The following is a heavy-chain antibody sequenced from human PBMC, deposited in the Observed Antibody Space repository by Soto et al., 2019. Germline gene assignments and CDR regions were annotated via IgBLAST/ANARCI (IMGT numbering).Heavy chain of an antibody. CDR3: ARDLKPPGIAAADYYYYYYGMDV. Sequence: GGSLRLSCAASGFTFSSYGMHWVRQAPGKGLEWVAVIWYDGSNKYYADSVKGRFTISRGNSKNTLYLQMNSLRAEDTAVYYCARDLKPPGIAAADYYYYYYGMDVWGQGTTVTVSS. CDR1: GFTFSSYG. CDR2: IWYDGSNK. V-gene: IGHV3-33*08. D-gene: IGHD6-13*01. J-gene: IGHJ6*02.